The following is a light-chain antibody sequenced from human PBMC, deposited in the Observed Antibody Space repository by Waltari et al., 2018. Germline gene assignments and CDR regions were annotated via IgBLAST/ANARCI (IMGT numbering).Light chain of an antibody. J-gene: IGKJ1*01. Sequence: DIQMTQSPSSLSASVGDRVTIPCRASQSIDTWLAWYQHKPGKAPKVLIYKASYLESGVPSRFSGRGSGTEFTLTISSLQPDDFATYYCQQYNTDSPWTFGQGTKVEVK. CDR2: KAS. V-gene: IGKV1-5*03. CDR3: QQYNTDSPWT. CDR1: QSIDTW.